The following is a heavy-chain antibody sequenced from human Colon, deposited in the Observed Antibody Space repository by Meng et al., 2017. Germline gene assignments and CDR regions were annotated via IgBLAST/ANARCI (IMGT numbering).Heavy chain of an antibody. J-gene: IGHJ4*02. CDR3: ARDERGGPYYFDY. V-gene: IGHV1-3*04. CDR2: IYTADGNR. CDR1: GYSFTSYG. Sequence: QVHLVQSGAEFKKPGASVKVSCQASGYSFTSYGMHWLRQAPGQRPEWMGWIYTADGNRRYSQRFQDRLTITSDTFARTAYMELSSLRSEDMAVYFCARDERGGPYYFDYWGQGTLVTVSS.